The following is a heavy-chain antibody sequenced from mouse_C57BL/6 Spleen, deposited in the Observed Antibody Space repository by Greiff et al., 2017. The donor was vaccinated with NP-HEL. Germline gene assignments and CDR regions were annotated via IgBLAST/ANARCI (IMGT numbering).Heavy chain of an antibody. J-gene: IGHJ2*01. CDR3: ARNPYYLDY. V-gene: IGHV1-4*01. Sequence: QVQLQQSGAELARPGASVKMSCKASGYTFTSYTMHWVKQRPGQGLEWIGYINPSSGYTKYNQKFKDTATLTADKSSSTAYMQLRSLTSEDSAVYYCARNPYYLDYWGQGTTLTVSS. CDR2: INPSSGYT. CDR1: GYTFTSYT.